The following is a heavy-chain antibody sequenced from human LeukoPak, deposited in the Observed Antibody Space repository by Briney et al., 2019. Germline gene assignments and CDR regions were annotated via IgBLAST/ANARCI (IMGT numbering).Heavy chain of an antibody. CDR2: IKSDGSST. J-gene: IGHJ4*02. CDR1: GFTFSSYW. V-gene: IGHV3-74*01. D-gene: IGHD1-26*01. CDR3: AKNRGGSYYSGSDY. Sequence: GGSLRLSCAASGFTFSSYWMHWVRHAPGKGLLWVSRIKSDGSSTSYADSVKGRFTISRDNSKNTLYLQMNSLRAEDAAVYYCAKNRGGSYYSGSDYWGQGTLVTVSS.